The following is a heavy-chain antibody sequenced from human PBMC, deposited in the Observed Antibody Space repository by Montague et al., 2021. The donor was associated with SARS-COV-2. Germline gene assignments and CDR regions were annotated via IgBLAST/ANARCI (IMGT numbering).Heavy chain of an antibody. CDR3: ARDRDWDDWCGMDV. CDR1: GFTFSSYE. J-gene: IGHJ6*02. Sequence: SLRLSCAASGFTFSSYEMNWVRQAPGKGLEWISYISSSGGGSTKHYTDSVKGRFTISRDNAKNSLYLQMNSLRVEDTAIYYCARDRDWDDWCGMDVRGQGTTVTVSS. D-gene: IGHD2-21*01. CDR2: ISSSGGGSTK. V-gene: IGHV3-48*03.